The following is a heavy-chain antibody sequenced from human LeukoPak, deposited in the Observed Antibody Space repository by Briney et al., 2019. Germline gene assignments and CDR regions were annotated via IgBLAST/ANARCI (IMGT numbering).Heavy chain of an antibody. V-gene: IGHV4-59*08. CDR1: GGSIGSYY. CDR2: IYYSGST. Sequence: SETLSLTCTVSGGSIGSYYWSWIRQPPGKGLEWIGYIYYSGSTNYNPSLKSRVTISVDTPKNQFSLKLSSVTAADTAVYCCARHVGAYYDILTGYYKLRAFDIWGQGTMVTVSS. D-gene: IGHD3-9*01. J-gene: IGHJ3*02. CDR3: ARHVGAYYDILTGYYKLRAFDI.